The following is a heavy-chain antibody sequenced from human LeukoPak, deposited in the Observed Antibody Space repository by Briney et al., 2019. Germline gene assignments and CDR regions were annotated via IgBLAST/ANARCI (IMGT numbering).Heavy chain of an antibody. Sequence: PGGALRLSCAASGFTFSSYAMSWVRQAPGKGLEWVSAISGTGARTDYGDSVKGRFTISRDTSKNTMYLQMNSLRAEDTAVYYCAKAAGYYSNWFDFWGQGTLVTVSS. J-gene: IGHJ5*01. CDR3: AKAAGYYSNWFDF. V-gene: IGHV3-23*01. CDR2: ISGTGART. D-gene: IGHD3-10*01. CDR1: GFTFSSYA.